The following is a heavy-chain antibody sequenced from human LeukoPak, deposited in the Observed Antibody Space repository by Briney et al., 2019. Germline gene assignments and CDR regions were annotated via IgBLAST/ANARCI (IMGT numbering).Heavy chain of an antibody. CDR3: ARAGRTDGYKSYFDY. V-gene: IGHV4-59*13. J-gene: IGHJ4*02. Sequence: SETLSLTCTVSGGSISSYYWSWVRQPPGKGLEWIGYIRYSGSTNYNPSLKSRVTISVDTSKNQFSLKLSSVTAADTAVYYCARAGRTDGYKSYFDYWGQGTLVTVSS. D-gene: IGHD5-24*01. CDR2: IRYSGST. CDR1: GGSISSYY.